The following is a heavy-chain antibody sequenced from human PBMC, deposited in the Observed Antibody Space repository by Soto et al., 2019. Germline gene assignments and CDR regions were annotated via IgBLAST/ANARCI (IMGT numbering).Heavy chain of an antibody. D-gene: IGHD3-10*01. CDR1: SGSFSGYY. V-gene: IGHV4-34*01. J-gene: IGHJ6*02. CDR3: ARGGMVRGGNYYYYYGMDV. CDR2: INHSGST. Sequence: SETLSLTCAVYSGSFSGYYWSWIRQPPGKGLEWIGEINHSGSTNYNPSLKSRVTISVDTSKNQFSLKLSSVTAADTAVYYCARGGMVRGGNYYYYYGMDVWGQGTTVTVSS.